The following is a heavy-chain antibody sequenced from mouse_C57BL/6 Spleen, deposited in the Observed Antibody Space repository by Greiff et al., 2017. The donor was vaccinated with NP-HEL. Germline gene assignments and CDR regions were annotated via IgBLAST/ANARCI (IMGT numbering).Heavy chain of an antibody. J-gene: IGHJ2*01. CDR2: INPSNGGT. V-gene: IGHV1-53*01. D-gene: IGHD1-1*01. CDR3: ARGERYYGFSYLDY. Sequence: QVQLQQPGTELVKPGASVKLSCKASGYTFTSYWMHWVKQRPGQGLELIGNINPSNGGTNYNEKFKSKATLTVDKSSSTAYMQLSSLTSEDSAVYYGARGERYYGFSYLDYWGQGTTLTVSS. CDR1: GYTFTSYW.